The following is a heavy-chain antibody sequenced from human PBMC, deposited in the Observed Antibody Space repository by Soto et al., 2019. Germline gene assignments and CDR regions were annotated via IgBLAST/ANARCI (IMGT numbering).Heavy chain of an antibody. J-gene: IGHJ4*02. Sequence: GGSLRLSCAASGFTFSNYAMSWVRQAPWKGLEWVSASTGSGGSTYDADSVKGRFTISRDNSKNTLYLQVNSLRLEDTGTYYCAKCSASSRPYYFEPWGQGYLLTVSS. V-gene: IGHV3-23*01. D-gene: IGHD3-10*02. CDR1: GFTFSNYA. CDR3: AKCSASSRPYYFEP. CDR2: STGSGGST.